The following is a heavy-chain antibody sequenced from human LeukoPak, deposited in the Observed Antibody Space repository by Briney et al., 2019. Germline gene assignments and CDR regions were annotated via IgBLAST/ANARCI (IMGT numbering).Heavy chain of an antibody. Sequence: SVKVSCKASGGTFSSYAISWVRQAPGQGLEWMGRIIPILGIANYAQKFQGRVTITADKSTSTACMELSSLRSEDTAVYYCARISGTNHAFDIWGQGTMVTVSS. J-gene: IGHJ3*02. CDR3: ARISGTNHAFDI. V-gene: IGHV1-69*04. D-gene: IGHD1-26*01. CDR2: IIPILGIA. CDR1: GGTFSSYA.